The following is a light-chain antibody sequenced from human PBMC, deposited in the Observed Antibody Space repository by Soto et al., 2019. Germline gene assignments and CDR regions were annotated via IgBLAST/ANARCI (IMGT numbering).Light chain of an antibody. CDR1: QNISVY. Sequence: EIVLTQSPATLSLSPGERATLSCRASQNISVYLAWYRQKPGQAPRLPIYDASNRATGIPARFSGSGSGTDFTLTISSLEPEDSAVYYCQQRHMWPITFGQGTRL. CDR2: DAS. CDR3: QQRHMWPIT. V-gene: IGKV3-11*01. J-gene: IGKJ5*01.